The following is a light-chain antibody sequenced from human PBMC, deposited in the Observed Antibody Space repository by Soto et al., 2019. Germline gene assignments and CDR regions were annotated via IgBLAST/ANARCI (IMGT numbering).Light chain of an antibody. CDR1: QTISSW. CDR3: QHYNSYSEA. V-gene: IGKV1-5*03. Sequence: DIQMTQSPSTLSVSLGDRVTITCRASQTISSWFALYQQKPWKAPKLLIYKASTLKSGVPSRFSGSGSGTEFTLTISSLQPDDFATYYCQHYNSYSEAFGQGTKVDIK. J-gene: IGKJ1*01. CDR2: KAS.